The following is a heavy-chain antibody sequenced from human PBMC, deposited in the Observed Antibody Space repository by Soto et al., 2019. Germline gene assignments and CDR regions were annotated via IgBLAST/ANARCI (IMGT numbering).Heavy chain of an antibody. J-gene: IGHJ5*02. CDR3: ARDAPPLAYYYDPNWFDP. D-gene: IGHD3-22*01. CDR2: ISSSSSTI. CDR1: GFTFSSYS. V-gene: IGHV3-48*02. Sequence: GSLRLSCAASGFTFSSYSMNWVRQAPGKGLEWVSYISSSSSTIYYADSVKGRFTISRDNAKNSLYLQMNSLRDEDTAVYYCARDAPPLAYYYDPNWFDPWGQGTLGTVSS.